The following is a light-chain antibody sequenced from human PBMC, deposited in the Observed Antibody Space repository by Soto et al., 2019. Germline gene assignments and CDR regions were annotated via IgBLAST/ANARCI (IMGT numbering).Light chain of an antibody. CDR1: SRDVGGYNY. J-gene: IGLJ2*01. Sequence: QSALTQPPSASGSPGQSVTISCTGTSRDVGGYNYVSWYQQHPGKAPKLMIFEVSARPSGVPERFSGSKSGNTASLIVSGLQAEDEADYYCTSYGGANTLVFGGGTQLTVL. V-gene: IGLV2-8*01. CDR3: TSYGGANTLV. CDR2: EVS.